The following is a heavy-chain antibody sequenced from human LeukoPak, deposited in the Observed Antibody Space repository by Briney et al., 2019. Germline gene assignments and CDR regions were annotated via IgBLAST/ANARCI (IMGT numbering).Heavy chain of an antibody. CDR2: IYHSGST. V-gene: IGHV4-38-2*02. Sequence: SETLSLTCTVSGYSISSGYYWGWIRQPPGKGLEWIGSIYHSGSTYYNPSLKSRVTISVDTSKNQFSLKLSSVTAADTAVYYCARGLAGHSDFDYWGQGTLVTVSS. CDR1: GYSISSGYY. J-gene: IGHJ4*02. CDR3: ARGLAGHSDFDY. D-gene: IGHD6-19*01.